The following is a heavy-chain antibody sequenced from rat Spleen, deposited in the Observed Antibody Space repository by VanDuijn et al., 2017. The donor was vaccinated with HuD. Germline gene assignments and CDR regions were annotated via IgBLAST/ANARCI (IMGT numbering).Heavy chain of an antibody. CDR1: GFSLGNYG. CDR2: IWGNGNA. V-gene: IGHV2S61*01. CDR3: ARSDYSSPYYFDY. D-gene: IGHD1-2*01. J-gene: IGHJ2*01. Sequence: QVQLKESGPGLVKPSLTLSLTCTVSGFSLGNYGVFWVRQPPGKGLEWMGVIWGNGNANYNSVLKSRLSISRDTSKSQVFLKMNNLQTEDTAMYFCARSDYSSPYYFDYWGQGVMVSVSS.